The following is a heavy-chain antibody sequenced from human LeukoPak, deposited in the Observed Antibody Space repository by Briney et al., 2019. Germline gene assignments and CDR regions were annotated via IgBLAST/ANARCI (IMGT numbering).Heavy chain of an antibody. CDR1: GFSFSSND. CDR3: AKEVRVVTAILYFDH. J-gene: IGHJ4*01. Sequence: GGSLRLSCAASGFSFSSNDMHWVRQAPGKGLEWVAFIRYDGSHEHHIESVKGRFTVSRDNSKNTLYLQMNSLRVDDTAVYFCAKEVRVVTAILYFDHWGQGSLVTVSS. D-gene: IGHD2-21*02. CDR2: IRYDGSHE. V-gene: IGHV3-30*02.